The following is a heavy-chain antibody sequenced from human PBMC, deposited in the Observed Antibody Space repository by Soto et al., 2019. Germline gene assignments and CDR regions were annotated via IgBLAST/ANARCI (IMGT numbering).Heavy chain of an antibody. CDR2: ISAYNGNT. V-gene: IGHV1-18*04. J-gene: IGHJ4*02. CDR3: ARDLKWFGELLFLGFDY. D-gene: IGHD3-10*01. Sequence: GASVNVSCKASGYTFTSYGISWVRQAPGQGLEWMGWISAYNGNTNYAQKLQGRVTMTTDTSTSTAYMELRSLRSDDTAVYYCARDLKWFGELLFLGFDYWGQGTLVTVSS. CDR1: GYTFTSYG.